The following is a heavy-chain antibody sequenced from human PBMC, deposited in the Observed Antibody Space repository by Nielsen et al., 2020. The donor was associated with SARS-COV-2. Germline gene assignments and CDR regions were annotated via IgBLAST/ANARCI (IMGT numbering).Heavy chain of an antibody. Sequence: GESLKISCAASGIIVSDNYLSWVRQAPGKGLEWVSVMYSGGPSYYADSVKGRFTVSRDTSKNTLFLQMNSLTAGDTAVYYCAREGYSQSVIVINSYVDYWGQGTLVTVSS. V-gene: IGHV3-53*01. CDR1: GIIVSDNY. CDR2: MYSGGPS. J-gene: IGHJ4*02. D-gene: IGHD3-22*01. CDR3: AREGYSQSVIVINSYVDY.